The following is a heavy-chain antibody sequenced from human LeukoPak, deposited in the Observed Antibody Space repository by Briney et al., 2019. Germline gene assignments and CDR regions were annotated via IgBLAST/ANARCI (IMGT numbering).Heavy chain of an antibody. CDR1: GFTFSNYW. V-gene: IGHV3-7*01. Sequence: GGSLRLSCAASGFTFSNYWMSWVRQAPGKGLEWVANIRQDGSEKYYVDSVKGRFTISRDNAKNSLYLQMNSLRAEDTAVYYCARDRGSGAYWGQGTLVTVSS. J-gene: IGHJ4*02. D-gene: IGHD3-10*01. CDR3: ARDRGSGAY. CDR2: IRQDGSEK.